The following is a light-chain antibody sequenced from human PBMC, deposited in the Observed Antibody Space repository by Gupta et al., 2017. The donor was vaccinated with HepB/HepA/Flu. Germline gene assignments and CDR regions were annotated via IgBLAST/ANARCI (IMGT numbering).Light chain of an antibody. J-gene: IGKJ1*01. V-gene: IGKV3-11*01. CDR2: DAS. CDR3: QQRSNWWA. CDR1: QSVSSF. Sequence: EIVFTQSPATLSFSPGERGTLSCSASQSVSSFLEWYQHKPGQSHRLIIYDASNSHIGSPDRFCGCGDLKDFTRTSISREHEDCAVYYGQQRSNWWAFGQGTKVEIK.